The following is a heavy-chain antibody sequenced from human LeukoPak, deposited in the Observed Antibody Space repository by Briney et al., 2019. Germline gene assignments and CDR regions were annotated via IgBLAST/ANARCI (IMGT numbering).Heavy chain of an antibody. Sequence: SETLSLTCAVYGGSFSGYYWSWIRQPPGKGLEWTGEINHSGSTNYNPSLKSRVTISVDTSKNQFSLRLSSVTAADTAVYYCALAIDIWGQGTMVTVSS. CDR1: GGSFSGYY. CDR2: INHSGST. J-gene: IGHJ3*02. CDR3: ALAIDI. D-gene: IGHD2-2*01. V-gene: IGHV4-34*01.